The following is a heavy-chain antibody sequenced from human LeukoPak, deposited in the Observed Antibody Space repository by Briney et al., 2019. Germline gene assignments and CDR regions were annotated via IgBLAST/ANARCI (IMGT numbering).Heavy chain of an antibody. CDR3: ARVRYCSSISCYIPDFYFDY. CDR2: IKQDGSEK. V-gene: IGHV3-7*01. Sequence: GGSLRLSCAPSGFTFRSYWMSWVRQTPGKGLEWVAYIKQDGSEKYYVDSVKGRFTISRDNAKNSLYLQVNSLAAEDTAVYYCARVRYCSSISCYIPDFYFDYWGQGTLLTVSS. CDR1: GFTFRSYW. J-gene: IGHJ4*02. D-gene: IGHD2-2*02.